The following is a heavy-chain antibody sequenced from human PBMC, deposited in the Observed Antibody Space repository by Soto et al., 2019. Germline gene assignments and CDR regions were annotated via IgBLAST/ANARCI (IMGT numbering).Heavy chain of an antibody. V-gene: IGHV1-18*01. D-gene: IGHD2-15*01. CDR1: GYNFITYD. J-gene: IGHJ5*02. CDR3: ARASDVRRLSDP. CDR2: ITVYNGNA. Sequence: GASVKVSCKASGYNFITYDIIWVRQAPGQGLEWMGWITVYNGNANYAQKFQGRVTMTTDTSTSTAYMELRSLRSDDTAVYYCARASDVRRLSDPWGQGTLVTVSS.